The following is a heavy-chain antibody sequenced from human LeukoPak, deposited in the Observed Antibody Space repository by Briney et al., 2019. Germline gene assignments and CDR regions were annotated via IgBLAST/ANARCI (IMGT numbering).Heavy chain of an antibody. CDR1: GFTFSSYA. D-gene: IGHD2-2*01. CDR3: AKDGSVLPAAMFVDY. V-gene: IGHV3-23*01. Sequence: GVSLRLSCAASGFTFSSYAMRWVRQAPGKGREWVSAISGSGGRTYYADSVKGRFTISRDNSKNTLYLQMNTLRAGDTAVYYCAKDGSVLPAAMFVDYWGQGTLVTVSS. CDR2: ISGSGGRT. J-gene: IGHJ4*02.